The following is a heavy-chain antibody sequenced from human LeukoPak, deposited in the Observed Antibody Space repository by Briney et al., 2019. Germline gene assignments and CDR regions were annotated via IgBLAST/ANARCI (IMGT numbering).Heavy chain of an antibody. CDR3: AKQSAGSAAWYSLHYDP. CDR1: GFTLSSYA. J-gene: IGHJ5*02. Sequence: GGSLRLSCAASGFTLSSYAMTWVRQAPGRGLEWVSSVDGGGGGTYYADSVKGRFTISRDNSKDTLYLQMNGLRAEDTAVYFCAKQSAGSAAWYSLHYDPWGQGTLVTVSS. D-gene: IGHD6-13*01. CDR2: VDGGGGGT. V-gene: IGHV3-23*01.